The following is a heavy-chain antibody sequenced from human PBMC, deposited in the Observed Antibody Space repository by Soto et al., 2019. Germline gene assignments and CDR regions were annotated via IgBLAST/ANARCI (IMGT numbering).Heavy chain of an antibody. J-gene: IGHJ4*02. D-gene: IGHD6-19*01. CDR3: VQTTGWPGFDF. V-gene: IGHV3-53*01. Sequence: EVQLVESGGGLIQPGGSLRLSCAASGFTVSSKYMTWVRQAPGKGLEWVSVIYGGGTTYYADSVKGRFTISRDNSKNTLFLQVNSLRVEDTAVYYCVQTTGWPGFDFWGQGNLVTVSS. CDR2: IYGGGTT. CDR1: GFTVSSKY.